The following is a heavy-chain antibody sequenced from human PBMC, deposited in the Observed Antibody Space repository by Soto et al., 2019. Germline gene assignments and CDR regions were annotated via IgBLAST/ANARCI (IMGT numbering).Heavy chain of an antibody. Sequence: QVQLVESGGGVVQPGRSLRLSCAASGFIFSRHAMHXXXXXXXXXXXWVAQIWYDGSVKNYADSMKGRFTISRDSPKXXXXXXXXXXXXXXXXXXXXXXXXXXXXXXXFDIWGQGTLVTVSS. CDR1: GFIFSRHA. CDR3: XXXXXXXXXXXFDI. V-gene: IGHV3-33*01. J-gene: IGHJ3*02. CDR2: IWYDGSVK.